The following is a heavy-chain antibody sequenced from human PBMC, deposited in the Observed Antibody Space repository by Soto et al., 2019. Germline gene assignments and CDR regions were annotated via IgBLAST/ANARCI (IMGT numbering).Heavy chain of an antibody. J-gene: IGHJ6*02. CDR3: ASNPYGDDVHDYYNGMDG. V-gene: IGHV1-69*01. Sequence: QVQLVQSGAEVKKPGSSVKVSCKASGGTFSSYAISWVRQAPGQGLEWMGGIIPIFGTANYAQKFQGRVTITADESTSTANMELSSLRSEDTAVYYCASNPYGDDVHDYYNGMDGWGQGTTVTVSS. CDR2: IIPIFGTA. CDR1: GGTFSSYA. D-gene: IGHD4-17*01.